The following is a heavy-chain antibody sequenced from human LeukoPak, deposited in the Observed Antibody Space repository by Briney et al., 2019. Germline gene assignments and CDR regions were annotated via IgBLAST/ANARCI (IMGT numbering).Heavy chain of an antibody. CDR3: ARDWPYCSGGNCYGN. D-gene: IGHD2-15*01. J-gene: IGHJ4*02. V-gene: IGHV3-23*01. CDR2: IRGSGGGT. CDR1: GFTFSSYA. Sequence: GGSLRLSCAASGFTFSSYAMSWVRQAPGKGLEWVSTIRGSGGGTYYADSVKGRFTISRDNSKNTLYLQMNSLRAEDTAVYYCARDWPYCSGGNCYGNWGQGTLVTVSS.